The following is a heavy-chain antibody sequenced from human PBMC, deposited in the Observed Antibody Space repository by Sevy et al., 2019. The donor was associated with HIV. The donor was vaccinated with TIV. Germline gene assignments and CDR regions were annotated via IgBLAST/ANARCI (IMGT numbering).Heavy chain of an antibody. V-gene: IGHV4-4*07. D-gene: IGHD3-10*01. CDR2: IYTSGST. CDR1: GGSISSYY. Sequence: SETLSLTCTVSGGSISSYYWSWIRQPAGKGLEWIGRIYTSGSTNYNPSLKSRVTMSVDTSKNQFSLKLSSVTAAETAVYYCARDSVTMVRGVINWFDPWGQGTLVTVSS. J-gene: IGHJ5*02. CDR3: ARDSVTMVRGVINWFDP.